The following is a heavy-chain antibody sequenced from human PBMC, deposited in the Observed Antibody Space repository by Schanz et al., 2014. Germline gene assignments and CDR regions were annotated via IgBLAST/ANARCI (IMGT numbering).Heavy chain of an antibody. CDR2: ITTGGNT. D-gene: IGHD1-1*01. Sequence: QVQLVESGGGLVKPGGSLRLSCAASGFTFSDYYMSWIRQAPGKGLEWVSSITTGGNTYYRDSVKGRFTISRDNSKNTLYLQMNSLRAEDTAVYYCAKDPDKYNWNDVEGMDVWGPGTTVTVSS. CDR3: AKDPDKYNWNDVEGMDV. V-gene: IGHV3-11*05. CDR1: GFTFSDYY. J-gene: IGHJ6*01.